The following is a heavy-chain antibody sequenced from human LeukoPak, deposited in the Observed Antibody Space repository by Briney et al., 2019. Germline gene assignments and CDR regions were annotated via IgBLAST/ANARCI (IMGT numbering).Heavy chain of an antibody. J-gene: IGHJ4*02. V-gene: IGHV3-33*01. D-gene: IGHD5-24*01. CDR1: GFTFSSYG. Sequence: PGGSLRLSCAASGFTFSSYGMHWVRQAPGKGLEWVAVIWYDGSNKYYADSVKGRFTISRDNSKNTLYLQMNSLRAEDTAVYYCARGRDGYRNYFDYWGQGTLVTVSS. CDR3: ARGRDGYRNYFDY. CDR2: IWYDGSNK.